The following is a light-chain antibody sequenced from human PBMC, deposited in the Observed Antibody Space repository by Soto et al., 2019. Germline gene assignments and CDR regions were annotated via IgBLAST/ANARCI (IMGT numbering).Light chain of an antibody. CDR3: QQYNNWPPALT. CDR1: QSVDSN. V-gene: IGKV3D-15*01. CDR2: GAS. Sequence: EKFMAQSPPPQCVSLVEVATLSCKHLQSVDSNLAWYQQKPGQTPRVLIYGASSRPNGIPGRFSGSGSGTEFTLTIISLQSEDFAVYYCQQYNNWPPALTFGGGTKVDIK. J-gene: IGKJ4*01.